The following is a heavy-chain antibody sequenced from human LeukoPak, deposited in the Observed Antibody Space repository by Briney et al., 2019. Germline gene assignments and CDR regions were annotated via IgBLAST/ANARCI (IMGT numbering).Heavy chain of an antibody. CDR2: ISSSGSTI. CDR1: GFTFSSYE. V-gene: IGHV3-48*03. J-gene: IGHJ4*02. CDR3: ARDYIAAAGKELDY. D-gene: IGHD6-13*01. Sequence: GGSLRLSCAASGFTFSSYEMNWVRQAPGKGLEWVSYISSSGSTIYYADSVKGRFTISRDNAKNSLYLQMNSLRAEDTAVYYCARDYIAAAGKELDYWGQGTLVTVSS.